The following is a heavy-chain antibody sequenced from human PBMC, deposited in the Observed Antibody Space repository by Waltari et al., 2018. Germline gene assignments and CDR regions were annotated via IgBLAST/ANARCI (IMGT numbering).Heavy chain of an antibody. CDR3: AREGGAAGLTFDY. CDR1: GGSFSGYY. V-gene: IGHV4-34*01. Sequence: QVQLQQWGAGLLKPSETLSLTCAVDGGSFSGYYWSWICQTPGKGLEWIGEINHRGSTNYTPSLKSRAAISVDTSKNQFSLKLSSVTAADTAVYYCAREGGAAGLTFDYWGQGTLVTVSS. D-gene: IGHD6-13*01. J-gene: IGHJ4*02. CDR2: INHRGST.